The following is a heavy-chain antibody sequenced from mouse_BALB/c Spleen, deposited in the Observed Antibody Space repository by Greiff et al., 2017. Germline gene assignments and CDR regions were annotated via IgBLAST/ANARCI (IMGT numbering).Heavy chain of an antibody. D-gene: IGHD3-3*01. CDR1: GFTFSSYT. CDR3: KRERGQAMDY. CDR2: ISSGGSYT. J-gene: IGHJ4*01. Sequence: EVKVEESGGGLVKPGGSLKLSCAASGFTFSSYTMSWVRQTPAKRLEWVATISSGGSYTYYPDSVKGRFTISRDNAKNTLYLQMSSLKSEDTAMYYCKRERGQAMDYGGQGTAVTVAA. V-gene: IGHV5-6-4*01.